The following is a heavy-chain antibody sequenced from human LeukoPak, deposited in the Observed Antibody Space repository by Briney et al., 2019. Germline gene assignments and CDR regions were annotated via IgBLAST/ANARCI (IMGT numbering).Heavy chain of an antibody. D-gene: IGHD6-19*01. V-gene: IGHV3-30*04. CDR1: GFTFSSYV. J-gene: IGHJ5*02. CDR2: ISYDGSNK. Sequence: PGGSLRLSCAASGFTFSSYVMHWVRQAPGKGLEWVAVISYDGSNKYYADSVKGRFTISRDNSKNTLYLQMNSLRAEDTAVYYCARDGRAVAGTPWFDPWGQGTLVTVSS. CDR3: ARDGRAVAGTPWFDP.